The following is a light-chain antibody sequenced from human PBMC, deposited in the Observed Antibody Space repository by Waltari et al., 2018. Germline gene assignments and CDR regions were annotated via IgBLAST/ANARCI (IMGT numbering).Light chain of an antibody. Sequence: IQMTQSPSSVSASVGDRVTIPCRASPGISSWLAWYQQKPGKAPRLLIYAASALQSGVPSRFSGSGSELHFTLTINNLQPEDFATYYCQQANSFPWTFGQGTKVEIK. J-gene: IGKJ1*01. CDR2: AAS. CDR3: QQANSFPWT. CDR1: PGISSW. V-gene: IGKV1-12*01.